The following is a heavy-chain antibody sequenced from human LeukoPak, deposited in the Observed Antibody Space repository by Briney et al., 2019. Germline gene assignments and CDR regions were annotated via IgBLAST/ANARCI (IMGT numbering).Heavy chain of an antibody. V-gene: IGHV4-34*01. CDR3: ARVLRFFQKPFDY. CDR2: INHSGST. CDR1: GGSFSGYY. J-gene: IGHJ4*02. D-gene: IGHD3-3*01. Sequence: KPSETLSLTCAVCGGSFSGYYWSWIRQPPGKGLEWIGEINHSGSTNYNPSLKSRVTISVDTSKNQFSLKLSSVTAADTAVYYCARVLRFFQKPFDYWGQGTLVTVSS.